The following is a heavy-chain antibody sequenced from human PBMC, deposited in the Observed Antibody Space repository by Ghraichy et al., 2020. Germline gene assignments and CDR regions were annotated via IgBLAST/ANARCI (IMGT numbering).Heavy chain of an antibody. V-gene: IGHV1-69*13. CDR1: GGTFSSYA. D-gene: IGHD4-11*01. CDR3: ARGGWKYSNYNYYYGMDV. CDR2: IIPIFGTA. Sequence: SVKVSCKASGGTFSSYAISWVRQAPGQGLEWMGGIIPIFGTANYAQKFQGRVTITADESTSTAYMELSSLRSEDTAVYYCARGGWKYSNYNYYYGMDVWGQGTTVTVSS. J-gene: IGHJ6*02.